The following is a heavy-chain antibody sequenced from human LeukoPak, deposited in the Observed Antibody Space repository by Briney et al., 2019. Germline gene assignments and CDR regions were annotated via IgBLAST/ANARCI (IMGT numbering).Heavy chain of an antibody. V-gene: IGHV4-59*01. CDR1: GGSISSYY. Sequence: PSETLSLTCTVSGGSISSYYWSWIRQPPGKGLEWIGYIYYSGSTNYNPSLKSRVTISVDTSKNQFSLKLSSVTAADTAVYYCARVRYCSSTSCPFDYWGQGTLVTVSS. CDR2: IYYSGST. J-gene: IGHJ4*02. D-gene: IGHD2-2*01. CDR3: ARVRYCSSTSCPFDY.